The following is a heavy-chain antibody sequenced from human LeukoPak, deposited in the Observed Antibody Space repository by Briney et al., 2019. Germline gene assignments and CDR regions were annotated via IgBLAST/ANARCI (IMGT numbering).Heavy chain of an antibody. J-gene: IGHJ4*02. CDR2: RSIYNGNT. CDR3: ARGGPFPSSSSSREYYLEY. CDR1: GYDFINYG. V-gene: IGHV1-18*01. D-gene: IGHD6-6*01. Sequence: DSVKVSCKASGYDFINYGISWVRQAPGQGLEWMGWRSIYNGNTDYKLQGRVTMTTDTSTSTAYMELRSLRSDDTAVYYCARGGPFPSSSSSREYYLEYWGQGTLVTVSS.